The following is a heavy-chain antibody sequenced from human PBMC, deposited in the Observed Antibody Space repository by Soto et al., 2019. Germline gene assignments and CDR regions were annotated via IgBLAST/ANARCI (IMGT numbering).Heavy chain of an antibody. D-gene: IGHD2-2*01. Sequence: QVQLQESGPGLVKPSETQSLTCTVSGDSIISFYWTLIRQPPGKGVEWVGYIFSSGTTNYNPSLRSRVNLLVDTYEKQFSMKLTSVNAEDTAVYYCARVENCSSPPGWPIGYFEYWGQGTLDPVSS. CDR1: GDSIISFY. CDR2: IFSSGTT. CDR3: ARVENCSSPPGWPIGYFEY. V-gene: IGHV4-59*01. J-gene: IGHJ4*02.